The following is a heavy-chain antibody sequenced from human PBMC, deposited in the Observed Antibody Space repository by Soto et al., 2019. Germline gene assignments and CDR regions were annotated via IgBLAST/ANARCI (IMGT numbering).Heavy chain of an antibody. CDR3: VIHDKRISLDH. Sequence: QIQMVQSGAEIKEPGASVKVSCKTSGYTFPDYGIDWVRQAPGQGLQWMGWIGFYHTQTKYTPQFQDRVAITSDTSTRTVYMELRSLRSDDTATYYCVIHDKRISLDHWGAGTRVTVS. J-gene: IGHJ4*02. D-gene: IGHD3-22*01. CDR2: IGFYHTQT. V-gene: IGHV1-18*04. CDR1: GYTFPDYG.